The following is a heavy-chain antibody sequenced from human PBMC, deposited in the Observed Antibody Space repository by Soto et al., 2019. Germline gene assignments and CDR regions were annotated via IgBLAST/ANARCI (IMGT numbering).Heavy chain of an antibody. CDR1: GFIFSSYV. D-gene: IGHD3-16*01. CDR2: INGHGDTT. Sequence: GGSLRVSCVASGFIFSSYVMSWVRQAPGKGLEWVSTINGHGDTTYYADSVKGRFIISRDNSKNSLYLQMNSLRAEDTAVYYCAKDPLGVAWDWFDPWGQGTLVTVSS. V-gene: IGHV3-23*01. CDR3: AKDPLGVAWDWFDP. J-gene: IGHJ5*02.